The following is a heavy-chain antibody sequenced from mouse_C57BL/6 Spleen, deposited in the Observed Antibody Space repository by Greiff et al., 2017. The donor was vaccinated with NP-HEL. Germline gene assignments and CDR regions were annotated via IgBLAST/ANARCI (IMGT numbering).Heavy chain of an antibody. CDR2: IHPNSGST. CDR1: GYTFTSYW. V-gene: IGHV1-64*01. CDR3: ASPYYYGSSGDY. Sequence: VQLHQPGAELVKPGASVKLSCKASGYTFTSYWMHWVKQRPGQGLEWIGMIHPNSGSTNYNEKFKSKATLTVDKSSSTAYMQLSSLTSEDSAVYYCASPYYYGSSGDYWGQGTTLTVSS. D-gene: IGHD1-1*01. J-gene: IGHJ2*01.